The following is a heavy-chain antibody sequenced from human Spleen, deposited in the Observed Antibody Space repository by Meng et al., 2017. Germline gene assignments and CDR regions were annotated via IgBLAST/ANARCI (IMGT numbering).Heavy chain of an antibody. CDR3: ARDRTTLAHDFDY. D-gene: IGHD4-11*01. Sequence: LLHQAGESLLKSSGTLSLNCVVSGGDSIYYYWCRLRQRPGKGLEWTGEIKLGGRNNENQSHESRATITVDTSQTNFTLKQSSMTAAASAVYYCARDRTTLAHDFDYWGQGTLVTVSS. J-gene: IGHJ4*02. V-gene: IGHV4-34*04. CDR2: IKLGGRN. CDR1: GGDSIYYY.